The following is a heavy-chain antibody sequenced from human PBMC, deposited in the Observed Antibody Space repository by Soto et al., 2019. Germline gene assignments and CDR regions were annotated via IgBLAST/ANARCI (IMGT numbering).Heavy chain of an antibody. Sequence: SETLSLTCTVSGGSISSRSYYWGWIRQPPGKGLEWIGSIYYSGSTYYNPSLKSRVTISVDTSKSQFSLKLSSVTAADTAVYYCANSYGDYVSYWGQGTLVTVSS. CDR2: IYYSGST. D-gene: IGHD4-17*01. V-gene: IGHV4-39*01. CDR1: GGSISSRSYY. J-gene: IGHJ4*02. CDR3: ANSYGDYVSY.